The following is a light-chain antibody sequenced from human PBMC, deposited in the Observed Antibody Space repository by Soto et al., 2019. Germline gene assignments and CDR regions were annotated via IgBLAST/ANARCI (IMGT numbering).Light chain of an antibody. CDR3: QQSDSTPYT. J-gene: IGKJ2*01. CDR2: DAS. V-gene: IGKV1-39*01. Sequence: DIQMTQSPSSLSSSLEDRVIITCRASQSISNHLNWYQQKPGKAPRLLFYDASSLLSGVPSRFSGSGSGTDCTLTIASLKTEDFSTYYCQQSDSTPYTFGQGTKVDIK. CDR1: QSISNH.